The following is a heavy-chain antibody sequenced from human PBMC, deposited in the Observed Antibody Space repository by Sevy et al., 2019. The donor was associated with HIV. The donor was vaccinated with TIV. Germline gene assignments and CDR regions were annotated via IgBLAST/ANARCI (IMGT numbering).Heavy chain of an antibody. CDR1: GFTFSNYW. Sequence: GGSLRLSCAASGFTFSNYWMGWVRQAPGKGLEWVANIKRDGSEKYYMASVKGRFTISRDNAKNSLYLQINSLRAEDTAMYYCARDCSSTSCLWGLDVWGQGTTVTVSS. V-gene: IGHV3-7*03. CDR3: ARDCSSTSCLWGLDV. J-gene: IGHJ6*02. D-gene: IGHD2-2*01. CDR2: IKRDGSEK.